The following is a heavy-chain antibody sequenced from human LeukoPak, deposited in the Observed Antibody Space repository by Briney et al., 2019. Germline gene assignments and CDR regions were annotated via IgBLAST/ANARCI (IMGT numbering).Heavy chain of an antibody. Sequence: PGGSLRLSCAASGFTFSDYYMSWIRQAPGKGLEWVSYISSSGSTIYYADSVKGRLTISRDNAKNSLYLQMNSLRAEDTAVCYCARDLPYYDSSGYRPDYADYWGQGTLVTVSS. D-gene: IGHD3-22*01. CDR2: ISSSGSTI. CDR3: ARDLPYYDSSGYRPDYADY. J-gene: IGHJ4*02. CDR1: GFTFSDYY. V-gene: IGHV3-11*01.